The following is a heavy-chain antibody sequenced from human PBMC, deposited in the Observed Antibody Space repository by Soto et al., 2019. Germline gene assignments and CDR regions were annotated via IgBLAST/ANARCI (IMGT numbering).Heavy chain of an antibody. V-gene: IGHV4-30-4*01. J-gene: IGHJ5*02. CDR2: IYYSGST. CDR3: ARGLAPYGDYGPRWFDP. D-gene: IGHD4-17*01. Sequence: PSETLSLTCTVSGGSISSGDYYWSWIRQPPGKGLEWIGYIYYSGSTYYNPSLKSRVTISVDTSKNQFSLKLSSVTAADTAVYYCARGLAPYGDYGPRWFDPWGQGTLVTV. CDR1: GGSISSGDYY.